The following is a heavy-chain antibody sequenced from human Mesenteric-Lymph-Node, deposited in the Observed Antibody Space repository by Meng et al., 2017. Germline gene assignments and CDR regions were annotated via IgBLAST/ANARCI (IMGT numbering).Heavy chain of an antibody. J-gene: IGHJ5*02. CDR1: GFTFSNYW. D-gene: IGHD6-19*01. CDR3: AKDRGGSGFINWFDP. CDR2: ISGSGGST. V-gene: IGHV3-23*01. Sequence: GGSLRLSCVASGFTFSNYWMSWVRQAPGKGLEWVSAISGSGGSTYYADSVKGRFTISRDNSKNTLYLQMNSLRAEDTAVYNCAKDRGGSGFINWFDPWGQGTLVTVSS.